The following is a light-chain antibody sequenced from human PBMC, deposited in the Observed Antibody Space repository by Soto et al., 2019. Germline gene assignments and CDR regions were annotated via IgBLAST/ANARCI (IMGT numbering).Light chain of an antibody. CDR2: EGS. Sequence: QSALTQPASVSGSPGQSIAISCTGTSSDVGSYNLVSWYQQHPGKAPKLIIYEGSKRPSGVSDRFSGSKSGNTASLTLSGLQAEDEANYYCCSYAGSSIPVVFGGGTKLTVL. V-gene: IGLV2-23*01. CDR1: SSDVGSYNL. CDR3: CSYAGSSIPVV. J-gene: IGLJ2*01.